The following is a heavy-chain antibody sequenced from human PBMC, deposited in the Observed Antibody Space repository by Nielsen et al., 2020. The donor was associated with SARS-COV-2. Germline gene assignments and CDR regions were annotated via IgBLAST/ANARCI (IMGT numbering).Heavy chain of an antibody. J-gene: IGHJ6*03. V-gene: IGHV1-3*01. CDR2: INAGNGNT. CDR3: ARGASYYYYYMDV. CDR1: GFTFTSSA. Sequence: ASVKVSCKASGFTFTSSAVQWVRQARGQRLEWMGWINAGNGNTKYSQKFQGRVTITRDTSASTAYMELSSLRSEDTAVYYCARGASYYYYYMDVWGKGTTVTVSS.